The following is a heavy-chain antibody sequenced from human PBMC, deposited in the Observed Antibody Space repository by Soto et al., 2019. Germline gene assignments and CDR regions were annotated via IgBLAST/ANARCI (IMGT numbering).Heavy chain of an antibody. D-gene: IGHD2-2*01. Sequence: SETLSLTCAVSGGSISSSNWWSCVRQPPGKGLEWIGEIYHSGSTNYNPSLKSRVTISVDKSKNQFSLKLSSVTAADTAVYYCARELYQLPGFGMDVWGQGTTVTVSS. CDR2: IYHSGST. CDR1: GGSISSSNW. V-gene: IGHV4-4*02. J-gene: IGHJ6*02. CDR3: ARELYQLPGFGMDV.